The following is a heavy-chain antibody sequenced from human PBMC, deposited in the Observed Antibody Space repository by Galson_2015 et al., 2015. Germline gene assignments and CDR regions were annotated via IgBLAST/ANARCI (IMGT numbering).Heavy chain of an antibody. V-gene: IGHV3-15*01. CDR3: TTVTLEWLLYSYYYYGMDV. D-gene: IGHD3-3*01. Sequence: SLRLSCAASGFTFSNAWMSWVRQAPGKGLEWVGRIKSKTDGGTTDYAAPVKGRFTISRDDSKNTLYLQMNSLKTEDTAVYYCTTVTLEWLLYSYYYYGMDVWGQGTTVTVSS. J-gene: IGHJ6*02. CDR1: GFTFSNAW. CDR2: IKSKTDGGTT.